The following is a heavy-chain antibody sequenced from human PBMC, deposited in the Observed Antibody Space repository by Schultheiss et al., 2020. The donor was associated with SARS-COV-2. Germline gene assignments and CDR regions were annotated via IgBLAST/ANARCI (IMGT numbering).Heavy chain of an antibody. CDR3: ARDKWVVVAGADYYYGMDV. J-gene: IGHJ6*02. CDR1: GYTFTSYA. CDR2: INTNTGNP. V-gene: IGHV7-4-1*02. D-gene: IGHD2-15*01. Sequence: ASVKVSCKASGYTFTSYAMNWVRQAPGQGLEWMGWINTNTGNPTYAQGFTGRFVFSLDTSVSTAYLQISSLKAEDTAVYYCARDKWVVVAGADYYYGMDVWGQGTTVTVSS.